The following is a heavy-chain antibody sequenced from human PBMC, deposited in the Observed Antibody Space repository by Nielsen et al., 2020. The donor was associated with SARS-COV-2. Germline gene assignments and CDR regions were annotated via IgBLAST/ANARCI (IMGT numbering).Heavy chain of an antibody. V-gene: IGHV1-24*01. CDR1: GYTLTELS. D-gene: IGHD1-26*01. Sequence: ASVKVSCKVSGYTLTELSMHWVRHAPGKGLEWMGGFDPDDGETIYAQKFQGRVTMTEDTSTDTAYMELSSLRSEDTAVYYCATITPIVGATPGPYYYYYGMDVWGQGTTVTVSS. CDR3: ATITPIVGATPGPYYYYYGMDV. J-gene: IGHJ6*02. CDR2: FDPDDGET.